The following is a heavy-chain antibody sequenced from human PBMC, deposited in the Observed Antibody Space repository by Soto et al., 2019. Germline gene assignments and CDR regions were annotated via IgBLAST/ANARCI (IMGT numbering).Heavy chain of an antibody. CDR1: GFNFNYYG. V-gene: IGHV3-30*02. CDR2: IWSDGSKK. Sequence: GSLRLSCAASGFNFNYYGIHWVRQAPGKGLEWVGIIWSDGSKKYYADSVKGRFTISRDNSKNMLWLQMNGLGVEDTAVYYCVKDEAAGPLPYYGMDVWGQGTTVTVSS. CDR3: VKDEAAGPLPYYGMDV. J-gene: IGHJ6*02. D-gene: IGHD6-13*01.